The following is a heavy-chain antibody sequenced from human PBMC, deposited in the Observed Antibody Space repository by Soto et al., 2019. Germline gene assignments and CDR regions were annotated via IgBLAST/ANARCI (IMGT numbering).Heavy chain of an antibody. J-gene: IGHJ6*02. V-gene: IGHV4-30-4*01. CDR1: GGSISSREYY. CDR2: IYYSGNT. CDR3: ARYSNTALSGMDV. D-gene: IGHD6-13*01. Sequence: SETLSLTCTVSGGSISSREYYWSWIRQPPGKGLEWIGYIYYSGNTYYTPSLSSRLTISLDTSKSQFSLQLGSVTAADTAVYYCARYSNTALSGMDVWGQGTTVTVSS.